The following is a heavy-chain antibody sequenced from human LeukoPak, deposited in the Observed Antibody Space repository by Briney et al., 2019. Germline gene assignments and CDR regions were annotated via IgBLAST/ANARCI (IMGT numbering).Heavy chain of an antibody. V-gene: IGHV3-30*02. CDR2: IRYDGSNK. CDR1: GFTFSSYG. CDR3: AKAFGDYEATLTDY. D-gene: IGHD4-17*01. Sequence: GGSLRLSCAASGFTFSSYGMHWVRQAPGKGLEWVAFIRYDGSNKYYADSVKGRFTIPRDNSKNTLYLQMNSLRAEDTAVYYCAKAFGDYEATLTDYWGQGTLVTVSS. J-gene: IGHJ4*02.